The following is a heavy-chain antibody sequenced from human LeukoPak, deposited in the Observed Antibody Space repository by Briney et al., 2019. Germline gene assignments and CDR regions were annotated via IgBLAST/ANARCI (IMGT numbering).Heavy chain of an antibody. CDR1: GFIFRNYA. V-gene: IGHV3-33*01. CDR2: IRYDGSKDGSNK. J-gene: IGHJ4*02. D-gene: IGHD6-19*01. CDR3: ARDPRIAVAGNYYFDY. Sequence: PGGSLRLSCLASGFIFRNYAMHWVRQAPGKGLEWVAVIRYDGSKDGSNKYYADSVKGRFTISRDDSESTLYLQMDSLRAEDTAVYFCARDPRIAVAGNYYFDYWGQGTLVTVSS.